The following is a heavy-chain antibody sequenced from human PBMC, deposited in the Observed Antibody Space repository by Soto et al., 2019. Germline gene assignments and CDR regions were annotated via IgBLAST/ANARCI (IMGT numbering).Heavy chain of an antibody. CDR2: INPKSGGT. Sequence: RASVKVSCKASGYTFTDYFMYWVRQAPGQGLEWMGWINPKSGGTNYAQKFQDRVTMARDTSINTAYMELSRLRSDDTAMYYCAKAQFGSSTWYYYGMDVWGQGTTVTVSS. D-gene: IGHD6-13*01. CDR1: GYTFTDYF. V-gene: IGHV1-2*02. CDR3: AKAQFGSSTWYYYGMDV. J-gene: IGHJ6*02.